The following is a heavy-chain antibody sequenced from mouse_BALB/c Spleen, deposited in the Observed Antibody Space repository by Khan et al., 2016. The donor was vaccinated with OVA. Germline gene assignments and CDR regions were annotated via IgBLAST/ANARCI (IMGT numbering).Heavy chain of an antibody. D-gene: IGHD2-14*01. J-gene: IGHJ4*01. Sequence: EVQLQESGPGLVKPSQSLSLTCTVTGYSITSDYAWNWIRQFPGNKLEWLGYISSTGSPSYNPSLKSRISITRDTSKNQFFLQLKSVTTEDTATYYCARSLYYSYGYALDCWGRGTSDTVSS. V-gene: IGHV3-2*02. CDR3: ARSLYYSYGYALDC. CDR1: GYSITSDYA. CDR2: ISSTGSP.